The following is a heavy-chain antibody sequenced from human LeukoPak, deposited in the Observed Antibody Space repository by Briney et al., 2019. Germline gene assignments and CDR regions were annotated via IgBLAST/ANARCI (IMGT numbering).Heavy chain of an antibody. D-gene: IGHD2-8*01. CDR2: ISPSGGST. CDR3: ARGLMVYPRPWGYYYYMDV. V-gene: IGHV1-46*01. J-gene: IGHJ6*03. CDR1: GYTFTSNY. Sequence: ASVKVSCKAFGYTFTSNYMHWVRQAPGQGPEWMGVISPSGGSTTYAQKFQGRVTLTRNMSTSTDYLELSSLRSEDTAVYYCARGLMVYPRPWGYYYYMDVWGKGTTVTVSS.